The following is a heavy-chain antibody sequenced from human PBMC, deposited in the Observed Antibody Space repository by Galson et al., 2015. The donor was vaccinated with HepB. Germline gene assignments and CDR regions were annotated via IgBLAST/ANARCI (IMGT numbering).Heavy chain of an antibody. Sequence: SLRLSCEASGFTFSSYGMHWVRQAPGKGLEWVAVISYDGSNKYYADSVKGRFTISRDNSKNTLYLQMNSLRAEDTAVYYCAKDLYRGAYYYYGMDVWGQGTTVTVSS. CDR1: GFTFSSYG. J-gene: IGHJ6*02. V-gene: IGHV3-30*18. CDR2: ISYDGSNK. D-gene: IGHD3-10*01. CDR3: AKDLYRGAYYYYGMDV.